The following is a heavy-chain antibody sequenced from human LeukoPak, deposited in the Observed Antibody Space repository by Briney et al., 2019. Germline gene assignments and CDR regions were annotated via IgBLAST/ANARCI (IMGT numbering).Heavy chain of an antibody. Sequence: GAALKISFKGSEYSFTSYWIGWGRQRPGKGVEWMGIIYPSDSDTRYSPSFKGQVTISADKSITTAFLQWSSLKASDTAMYYCARFRAGYCSGASCYDSFDIWGQGTMVTVSS. CDR1: EYSFTSYW. J-gene: IGHJ3*02. V-gene: IGHV5-51*01. D-gene: IGHD2-15*01. CDR3: ARFRAGYCSGASCYDSFDI. CDR2: IYPSDSDT.